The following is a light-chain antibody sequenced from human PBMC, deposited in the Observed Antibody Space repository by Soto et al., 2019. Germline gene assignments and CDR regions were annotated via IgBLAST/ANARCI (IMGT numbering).Light chain of an antibody. J-gene: IGKJ2*01. CDR1: QSISSN. V-gene: IGKV3-15*01. CDR3: QQNSYWNT. CDR2: DAS. Sequence: EVVMTQSPATLSVSPGERATLSCRASQSISSNLAWYQQKPGQAPRLLIYDASTRATGIPARFSGSGSGTEFTLTISSLQSEDFAVYYCQQNSYWNTFGQGTKLEIK.